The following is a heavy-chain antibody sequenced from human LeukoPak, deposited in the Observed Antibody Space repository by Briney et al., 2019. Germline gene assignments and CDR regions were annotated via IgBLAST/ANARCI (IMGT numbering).Heavy chain of an antibody. D-gene: IGHD3-3*01. Sequence: SVKVSCKASGGTFSSYAISWVRQAPGQGLEWMGGIIPIFGTANYAQKFQGGVTITADESTSTAYMELSSLRSEDTAVYYCAKSITIFGVVRENWFDPWGQGTLVTVSS. V-gene: IGHV1-69*13. J-gene: IGHJ5*02. CDR1: GGTFSSYA. CDR2: IIPIFGTA. CDR3: AKSITIFGVVRENWFDP.